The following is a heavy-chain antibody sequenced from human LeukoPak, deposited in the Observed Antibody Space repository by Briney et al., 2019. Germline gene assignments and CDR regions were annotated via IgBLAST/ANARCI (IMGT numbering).Heavy chain of an antibody. V-gene: IGHV4-59*01. CDR2: IYYSGST. Sequence: PSETLSLTCTLSGGSISSYYWSWMRQPPGKGLEWMRYIYYSGSTNYNPSLKSRVTISVDSSRNQFSLKQSSVTAADTAVYYCARAARYYYDTIGAFDVWGQGTMVTVSS. J-gene: IGHJ3*01. CDR1: GGSISSYY. D-gene: IGHD3-22*01. CDR3: ARAARYYYDTIGAFDV.